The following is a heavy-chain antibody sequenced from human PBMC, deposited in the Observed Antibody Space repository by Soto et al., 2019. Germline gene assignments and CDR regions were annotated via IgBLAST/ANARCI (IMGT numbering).Heavy chain of an antibody. J-gene: IGHJ4*02. CDR3: ARVPYSSSYFDY. CDR1: GGSISSIGYY. Sequence: SETLSLTCTVSGGSISSIGYYWGWIRQPPGKGLEWIGNIYYSGSTYYNPSLKSRVTISVDTSKNQFSLKLSSVTAADSAVYYCARVPYSSSYFDYWGQGTLVTVS. V-gene: IGHV4-39*01. D-gene: IGHD6-6*01. CDR2: IYYSGST.